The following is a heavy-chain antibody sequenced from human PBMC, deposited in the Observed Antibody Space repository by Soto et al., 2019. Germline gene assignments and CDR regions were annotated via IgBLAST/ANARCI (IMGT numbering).Heavy chain of an antibody. Sequence: QVQLVQSEAEVKKPGASVKVSCKASGYSFTTYGISWVRQAPGQGLEWMGWISDYNGNTNYEKKFQGRVTMTTDTSTTKAYMELKRLRSDDTAVYYCAREGYYSGSESYPPPRYYGMDVWGQGTTVTVS. CDR3: AREGYYSGSESYPPPRYYGMDV. CDR1: GYSFTTYG. J-gene: IGHJ6*02. D-gene: IGHD3-10*01. CDR2: ISDYNGNT. V-gene: IGHV1-18*01.